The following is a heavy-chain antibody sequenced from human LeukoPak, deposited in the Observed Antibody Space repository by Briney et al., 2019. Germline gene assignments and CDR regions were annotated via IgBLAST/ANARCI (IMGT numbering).Heavy chain of an antibody. Sequence: GASVKVSCKASGYTFTGYFMHWVRQAPGQGLEWMGWINPNSGGTDYAQKFQGRVTMTRDTSISTVYMELSRLRSDDTAVYYCARDERYDSSGYPFDYWGQGTLVTVSS. CDR1: GYTFTGYF. J-gene: IGHJ4*02. CDR3: ARDERYDSSGYPFDY. D-gene: IGHD3-22*01. CDR2: INPNSGGT. V-gene: IGHV1-2*02.